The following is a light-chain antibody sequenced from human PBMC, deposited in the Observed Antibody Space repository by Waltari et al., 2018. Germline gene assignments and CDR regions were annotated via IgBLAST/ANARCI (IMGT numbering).Light chain of an antibody. CDR3: CSYTPGNNVI. CDR1: NSDVGLYDR. CDR2: EVI. Sequence: QSALTQPPSVSGSPGQSVTTSCTGTNSDVGLYDRVSWYQQFPGTAPKLIIYEVINRPSGGPDRFSGSKSGNAASLTISGLQPEDDADYYCCSYTPGNNVIFGGGTKVTVL. J-gene: IGLJ2*01. V-gene: IGLV2-18*02.